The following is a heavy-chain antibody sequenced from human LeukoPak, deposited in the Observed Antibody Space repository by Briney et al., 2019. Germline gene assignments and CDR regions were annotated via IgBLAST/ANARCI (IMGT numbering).Heavy chain of an antibody. CDR2: IIPILGIA. CDR3: ARDRAPSTVVTPGQH. V-gene: IGHV1-69*04. Sequence: ASVKVSCKASGYTFTSYGISWVRQAPGQGLEWMGRIIPILGIANYAQKFQGRVTITADKSTSTAYMELSSLRSEDTAVYYCARDRAPSTVVTPGQHWGQGTLVTVSS. CDR1: GYTFTSYG. D-gene: IGHD4-23*01. J-gene: IGHJ1*01.